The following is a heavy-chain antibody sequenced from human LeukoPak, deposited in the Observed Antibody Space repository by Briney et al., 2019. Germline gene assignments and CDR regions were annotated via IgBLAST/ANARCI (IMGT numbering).Heavy chain of an antibody. D-gene: IGHD3-10*02. V-gene: IGHV3-30-3*01. Sequence: GGSLSLSCAASGFTFSSYWMSWVRQAPGKGLEWVAVISYDGSNKYYADSVKGRFTISRDNSKNTLYLQMNSLRAEDTAVYYCAGALKGMFGTGWFDPWGQGTLVTVSS. CDR1: GFTFSSYW. J-gene: IGHJ5*02. CDR3: AGALKGMFGTGWFDP. CDR2: ISYDGSNK.